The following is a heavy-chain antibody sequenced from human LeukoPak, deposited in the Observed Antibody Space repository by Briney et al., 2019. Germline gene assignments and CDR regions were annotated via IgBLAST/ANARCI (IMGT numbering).Heavy chain of an antibody. CDR1: GGSISSGTYY. D-gene: IGHD3-22*01. V-gene: IGHV4-39*07. Sequence: SETLSLTCTVSGGSISSGTYYWGCVRQPPGEGLEWIVFIYHSGSTYYTPSLKSRVTISVDRSKNQFSLKLSSVTAADTAVYYCARDVPAYYDSSGYPRAFDIWGQGTMVTVSS. CDR2: IYHSGST. J-gene: IGHJ3*02. CDR3: ARDVPAYYDSSGYPRAFDI.